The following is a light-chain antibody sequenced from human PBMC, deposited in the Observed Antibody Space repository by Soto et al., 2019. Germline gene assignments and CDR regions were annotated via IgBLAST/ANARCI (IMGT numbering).Light chain of an antibody. J-gene: IGKJ1*01. CDR1: QSVNSDY. CDR2: IAS. Sequence: EIVLTQSPGTLSLFPGERATLSCRATQSVNSDYLAWYQQKPGQDPRLLIYIASSRATGIPDRFSASGFGTDFTLTTSRLEPEDFAVYYWQQYGTSPWTYGQGTKVEIK. V-gene: IGKV3-20*01. CDR3: QQYGTSPWT.